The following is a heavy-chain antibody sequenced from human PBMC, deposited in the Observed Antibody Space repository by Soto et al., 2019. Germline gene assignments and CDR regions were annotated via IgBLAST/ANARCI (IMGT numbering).Heavy chain of an antibody. V-gene: IGHV5-51*01. CDR1: GYSFTSYW. CDR2: IYPGDSDT. CDR3: ARQVGPFMVRGVIVSYYGMDV. D-gene: IGHD3-10*01. Sequence: GESLKISCKGSGYSFTSYWIGWVRQMPGKGLEWMGIIYPGDSDTRYSPSFQGQVTISADKSISTAYLQWSSLKASDTAMYYFARQVGPFMVRGVIVSYYGMDVWGQGTTVTVSS. J-gene: IGHJ6*02.